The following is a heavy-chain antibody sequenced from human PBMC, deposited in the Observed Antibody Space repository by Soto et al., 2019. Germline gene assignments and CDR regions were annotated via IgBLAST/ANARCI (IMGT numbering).Heavy chain of an antibody. CDR3: ASGGNWFDP. V-gene: IGHV4-59*01. J-gene: IGHJ5*02. CDR1: VGSISNYY. Sequence: SETLSVTCNFSVGSISNYYWTWVRQSPEKGLEWIGYMYYNGNINYNPSLKSRVTISIDTSKNQFSLTLKSVTAADTAVYYCASGGNWFDPWGQGVMVTVSS. CDR2: MYYNGNI. D-gene: IGHD3-16*01.